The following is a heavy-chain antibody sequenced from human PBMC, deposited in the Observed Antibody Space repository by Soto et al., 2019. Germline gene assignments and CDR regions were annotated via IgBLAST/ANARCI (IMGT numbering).Heavy chain of an antibody. J-gene: IGHJ4*02. CDR2: ISGSDDST. CDR1: GFTFSSYA. Sequence: EVQLLESGGGLVQPGESLRLSCAASGFTFSSYAMSWVRQAPGKGLEWVSVISGSDDSTYYADSVKGRFTISRDNSKNTLYLQMNSLRAEDTAVYYCAKRSSSSTFDYWGQCTLVTVSS. D-gene: IGHD6-6*01. CDR3: AKRSSSSTFDY. V-gene: IGHV3-23*01.